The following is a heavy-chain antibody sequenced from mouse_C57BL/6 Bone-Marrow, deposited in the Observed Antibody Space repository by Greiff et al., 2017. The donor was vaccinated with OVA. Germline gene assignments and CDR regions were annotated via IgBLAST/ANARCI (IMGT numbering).Heavy chain of an antibody. Sequence: QVQLKESGAELAKPGASVKLSCKASGYTFTSYWMHWVKQRPGQGLEWIGYINPSSGYTKYNQKFKDKATLTADKSSSTAYMQLSSLTYEDSSVYYCARSFIGYAMDYWGQGTSVTVSS. CDR3: ARSFIGYAMDY. D-gene: IGHD1-1*01. V-gene: IGHV1-7*01. CDR2: INPSSGYT. J-gene: IGHJ4*01. CDR1: GYTFTSYW.